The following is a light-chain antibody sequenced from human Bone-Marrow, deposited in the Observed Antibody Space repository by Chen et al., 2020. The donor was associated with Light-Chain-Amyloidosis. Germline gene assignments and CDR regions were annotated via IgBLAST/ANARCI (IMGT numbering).Light chain of an antibody. CDR3: QQYSRYPRT. CDR2: SAS. CDR1: QSIDTY. Sequence: DIQMTQSPSTLSASVGDRVTITCRASQSIDTYLAWYRRKPGKAPKLLIQSASNLEGGVPSRFSGSGSGTEFTLTISSLQPDDFGSYYCQQYSRYPRTFGQGTNLEI. J-gene: IGKJ2*01. V-gene: IGKV1-5*01.